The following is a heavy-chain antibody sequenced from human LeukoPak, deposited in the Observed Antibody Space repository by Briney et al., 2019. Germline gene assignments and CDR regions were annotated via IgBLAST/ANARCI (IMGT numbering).Heavy chain of an antibody. CDR3: ARDVVPKDIAARPPYYFDY. CDR2: IYYSGST. V-gene: IGHV4-39*07. D-gene: IGHD6-6*01. J-gene: IGHJ4*02. Sequence: SETLSLTCTVSGGSISSSSCYWGWIRQPPGKGLEWIGSIYYSGSTYYNPSLKSRVTISVDTSKNQFSLKLSSVTAADTAVYYCARDVVPKDIAARPPYYFDYWGQGTLVTVSS. CDR1: GGSISSSSCY.